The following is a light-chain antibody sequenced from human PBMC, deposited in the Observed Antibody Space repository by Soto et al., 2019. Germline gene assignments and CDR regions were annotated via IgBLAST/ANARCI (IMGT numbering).Light chain of an antibody. CDR1: QSVSSN. V-gene: IGKV3-15*01. Sequence: EIVMTQSPATLSVSPGERATLSCRASQSVSSNLAWYQQKPGQTPKLLIYVASTRATGIPARFSGSGSGTEFTLTISRLHSEDFAVYYCQQYNVWPITFGGGTKVAFK. J-gene: IGKJ4*01. CDR3: QQYNVWPIT. CDR2: VAS.